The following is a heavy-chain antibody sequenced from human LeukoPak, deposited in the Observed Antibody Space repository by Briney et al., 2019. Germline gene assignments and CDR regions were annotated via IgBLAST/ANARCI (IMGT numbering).Heavy chain of an antibody. CDR3: AYYDSSGPDY. Sequence: TVNVSCKASGVTFSSYAISWVRQAPGQGLEWMGGIIPIFGTANYAQKFQGRVTITADESTSTAYMELSSLRTEDTAVYYCAYYDSSGPDYWGQGTLVTVSS. CDR2: IIPIFGTA. V-gene: IGHV1-69*13. CDR1: GVTFSSYA. J-gene: IGHJ4*02. D-gene: IGHD3-22*01.